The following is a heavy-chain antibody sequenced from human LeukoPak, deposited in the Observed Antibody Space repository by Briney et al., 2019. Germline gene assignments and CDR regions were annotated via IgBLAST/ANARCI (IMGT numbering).Heavy chain of an antibody. J-gene: IGHJ6*02. CDR3: ARCPFGELFYYYYGMDV. D-gene: IGHD3-10*01. Sequence: PSETLSLTCTVSGGSISSYYWSWIRQPPGKGLEWIGYIYYSGSTYYNPSLKSRVTISVDTSKNQFSLKLSSVTAADTAVYYCARCPFGELFYYYYGMDVWGQGTTVTVSS. CDR2: IYYSGST. V-gene: IGHV4-59*06. CDR1: GGSISSYY.